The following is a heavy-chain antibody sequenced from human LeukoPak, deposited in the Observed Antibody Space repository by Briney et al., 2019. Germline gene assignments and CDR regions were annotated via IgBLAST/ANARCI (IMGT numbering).Heavy chain of an antibody. V-gene: IGHV1-2*02. CDR3: ARDYSGFDS. J-gene: IGHJ4*02. D-gene: IGHD6-13*01. Sequence: GASVTVSCKASGNIFTDYYMHWVRQAPGQGLEWMGWISPDSDVTKYARKFQGRVTMTRDASISTAYMELSSLRSDGTAVYYCARDYSGFDSWGQGTLVTVSS. CDR1: GNIFTDYY. CDR2: ISPDSDVT.